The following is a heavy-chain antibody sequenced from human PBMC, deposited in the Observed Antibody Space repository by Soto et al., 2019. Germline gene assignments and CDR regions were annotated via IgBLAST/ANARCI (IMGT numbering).Heavy chain of an antibody. V-gene: IGHV3-30*18. Sequence: QVQLVESGGGVVQPGRSLRLSCAASGFTFSSYGMHWVRQAPGKGLEWVAVISDDGRDKHHAGPVKGRFTITRDNSKNTLYLIMDSLRPEDSAVYYCAKDRNRGAAVYCFDYWGQGTQVAVSS. CDR3: AKDRNRGAAVYCFDY. J-gene: IGHJ4*02. CDR2: ISDDGRDK. CDR1: GFTFSSYG. D-gene: IGHD6-13*01.